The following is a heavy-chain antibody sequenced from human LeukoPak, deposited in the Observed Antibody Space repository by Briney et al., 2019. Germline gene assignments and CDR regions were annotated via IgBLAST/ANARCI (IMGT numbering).Heavy chain of an antibody. V-gene: IGHV5-51*01. CDR1: GYSITSYW. J-gene: IGHJ1*01. D-gene: IGHD2-2*01. Sequence: GESLKIPCKGSGYSITSYWIGWVRQMPGKGLEWMVIIYPGDSDTRYSPSFQGQVTISADKCIGTAYLPWSSLKASDTAIDYCARFYCSSTDCPDFWGRG. CDR2: IYPGDSDT. CDR3: ARFYCSSTDCPDF.